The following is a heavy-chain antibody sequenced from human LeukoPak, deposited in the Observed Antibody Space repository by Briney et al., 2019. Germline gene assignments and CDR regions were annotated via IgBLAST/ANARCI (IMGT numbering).Heavy chain of an antibody. J-gene: IGHJ3*02. CDR3: ATDYSSSWYGPDAFDI. V-gene: IGHV4-59*01. CDR2: IYYSGST. D-gene: IGHD6-13*01. Sequence: SETLSLTCTVSGGSISSYYWSWIRQPPGKGLEWIGYIYYSGSTNYNPSLKSRVTISVDTSKNQFSLKLSSVTAADTAVYYCATDYSSSWYGPDAFDIWGQGTMVTVSS. CDR1: GGSISSYY.